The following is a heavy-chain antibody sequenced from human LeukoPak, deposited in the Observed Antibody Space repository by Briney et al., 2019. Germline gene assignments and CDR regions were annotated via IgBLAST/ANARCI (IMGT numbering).Heavy chain of an antibody. J-gene: IGHJ5*01. D-gene: IGHD6-13*01. Sequence: GASVKVSCKASGYTFTEYYIHWLRQAPGQGLEWMGWVTPSTGDTFYAQNFRGRVTMTRDTSISTAYMQLGGPKSDDTAVYYCARDIAPSGSWWFDSWGQGTLVSVSS. CDR3: ARDIAPSGSWWFDS. CDR2: VTPSTGDT. V-gene: IGHV1-2*02. CDR1: GYTFTEYY.